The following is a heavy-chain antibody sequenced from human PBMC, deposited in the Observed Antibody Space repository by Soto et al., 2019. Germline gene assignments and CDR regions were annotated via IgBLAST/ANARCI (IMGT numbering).Heavy chain of an antibody. J-gene: IGHJ4*02. CDR3: ARDRETRGNSSGYYSYYFDY. CDR1: GGSISSGGYY. CDR2: IYYSGST. Sequence: SETLSLTCTVPGGSISSGGYYWSWIRQHPGKGLEWIGYIYYSGSTYYNPSLKSRVTISVDTSKNQFSLKLSSVTAADTAVYYCARDRETRGNSSGYYSYYFDYWGQGTLVTVSS. D-gene: IGHD3-22*01. V-gene: IGHV4-31*03.